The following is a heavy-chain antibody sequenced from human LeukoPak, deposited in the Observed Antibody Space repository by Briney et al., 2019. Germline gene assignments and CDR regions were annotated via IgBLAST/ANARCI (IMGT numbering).Heavy chain of an antibody. V-gene: IGHV1-2*02. J-gene: IGHJ4*02. CDR3: ASVYSGYDLAQLDY. D-gene: IGHD5-12*01. Sequence: ASVKVSCKASGYTFTDYFIHWVRQAPGQGLEWMGWINPSSGGTNYAQKFRGRVTVTRVTSINTAYMELTRLTSGDTAVYYCASVYSGYDLAQLDYWGQGTLVTVSS. CDR2: INPSSGGT. CDR1: GYTFTDYF.